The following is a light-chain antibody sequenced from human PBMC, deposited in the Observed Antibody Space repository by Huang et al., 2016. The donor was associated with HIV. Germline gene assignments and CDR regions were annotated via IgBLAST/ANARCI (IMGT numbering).Light chain of an antibody. J-gene: IGKJ5*01. CDR2: DTS. Sequence: EIVLTQSPATLSLSPGERATLSCRASQSVANYLAWYQQKPAQAPRLLLYDTSNRATGIPARFSGSGSGTDFTLTISSLEPEDFAVYYCQQRSNWITFGQGTRLEIK. CDR1: QSVANY. CDR3: QQRSNWIT. V-gene: IGKV3-11*01.